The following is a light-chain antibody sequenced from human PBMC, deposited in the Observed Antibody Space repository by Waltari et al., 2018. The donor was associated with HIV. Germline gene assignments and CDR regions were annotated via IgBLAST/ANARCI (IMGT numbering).Light chain of an antibody. CDR3: QQYYNSPT. V-gene: IGKV3-15*01. Sequence: IVMAQSPVSLSVSPGERATLSCWASQRVRSNLAWYQQKPGQAPRLLIYGTSARATGVPARFSGSGSGTYFTLTINSLQSDDFAVYYCQQYYNSPTFGQGTKVE. CDR2: GTS. J-gene: IGKJ1*01. CDR1: QRVRSN.